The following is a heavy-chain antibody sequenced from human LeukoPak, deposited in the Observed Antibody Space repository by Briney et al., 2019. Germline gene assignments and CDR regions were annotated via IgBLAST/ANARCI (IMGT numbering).Heavy chain of an antibody. CDR1: GGSIRSYY. D-gene: IGHD4-17*01. V-gene: IGHV4-59*12. CDR3: ARVPTVTFFDY. J-gene: IGHJ4*02. Sequence: SETLSLTCTVSGGSIRSYYWSWIRQPPGKGLEWIGYIYYSGSTNYNPSLKSRVTISVDTSKNQFSLKLSSVTAADTAVYYCARVPTVTFFDYRGQGTLVTVSS. CDR2: IYYSGST.